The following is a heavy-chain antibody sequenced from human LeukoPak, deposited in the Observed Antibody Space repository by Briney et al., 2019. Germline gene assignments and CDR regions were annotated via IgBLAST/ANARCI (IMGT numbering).Heavy chain of an antibody. Sequence: GGSLRLSCAASGWTFSSYAMSWVRQAPGKGREGVATISGSGGSTYYADSVKGRFTISRDNSKPTMYLQMNTLRAEDTAVYDCAKARIGYSYGYSIYWGQGTLVTVSS. D-gene: IGHD5-18*01. CDR2: ISGSGGST. V-gene: IGHV3-23*01. J-gene: IGHJ4*02. CDR1: GWTFSSYA. CDR3: AKARIGYSYGYSIY.